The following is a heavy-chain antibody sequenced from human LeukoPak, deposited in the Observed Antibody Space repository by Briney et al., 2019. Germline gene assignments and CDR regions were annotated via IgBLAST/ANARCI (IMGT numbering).Heavy chain of an antibody. D-gene: IGHD3-10*01. V-gene: IGHV4-38-2*01. Sequence: PSKTLSLTCAVSGYSISSGYYWGWIRQPPGKGLEWIGSIYHSGSTYSNPSLKSRVTISVDTSKNQFSLKLSSVTAADTAVYYCARQDGYSYGSGSYIFAFDIWGQGTMVTVSS. CDR2: IYHSGST. CDR3: ARQDGYSYGSGSYIFAFDI. CDR1: GYSISSGYY. J-gene: IGHJ3*02.